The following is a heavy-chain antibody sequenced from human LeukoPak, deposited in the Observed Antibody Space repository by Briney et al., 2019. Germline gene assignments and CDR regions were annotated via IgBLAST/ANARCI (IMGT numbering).Heavy chain of an antibody. CDR3: ARAYLFDDYGDYVWSPNVGWFDP. J-gene: IGHJ5*02. CDR1: GGSISSSSYY. CDR2: IYYSGST. V-gene: IGHV4-39*07. Sequence: PSETLSLTCTVSGGSISSSSYYWGWIRQPPGKGLEWIGSIYYSGSTYYNPSLKSRVTISVDTSKNQFSLKLSSVTAADTAVYYCARAYLFDDYGDYVWSPNVGWFDPWGQGTLVTVSS. D-gene: IGHD4-17*01.